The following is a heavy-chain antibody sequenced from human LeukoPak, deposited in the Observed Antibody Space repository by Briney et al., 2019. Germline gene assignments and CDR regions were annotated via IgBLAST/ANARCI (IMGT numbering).Heavy chain of an antibody. CDR2: IYYSGST. CDR1: GGSISSSSYY. D-gene: IGHD3-3*01. Sequence: PSETLSLTCTASGGSISSSSYYWGWIRQPPGKGLEWIGSIYYSGSTYYNPSLKSRVTISVDTSKNQFSLKLSSVTAADTAVYYCARHPYDFWSGYYRINWFDPWGQGTLVTVSS. CDR3: ARHPYDFWSGYYRINWFDP. J-gene: IGHJ5*02. V-gene: IGHV4-39*01.